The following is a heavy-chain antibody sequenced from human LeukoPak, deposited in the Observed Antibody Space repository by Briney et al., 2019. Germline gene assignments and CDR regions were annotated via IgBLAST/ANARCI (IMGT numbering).Heavy chain of an antibody. J-gene: IGHJ3*02. CDR2: INPSGGST. D-gene: IGHD4-17*01. CDR1: GYTFTSYY. CDR3: ARVNSAYGDYDDAFDI. Sequence: GASVKVSCKASGYTFTSYYMHWVRQAPGQGLEWMGIINPSGGSTSYAQKFQGRVTMTRDMSTSTVYMELSSLRSEDTAVYYCARVNSAYGDYDDAFDIWGQGTMVTVSS. V-gene: IGHV1-46*01.